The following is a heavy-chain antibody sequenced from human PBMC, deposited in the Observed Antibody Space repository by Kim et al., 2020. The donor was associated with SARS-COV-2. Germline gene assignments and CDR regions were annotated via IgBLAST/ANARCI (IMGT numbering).Heavy chain of an antibody. CDR1: GYTFTSYA. J-gene: IGHJ4*02. Sequence: ASVKVSCKASGYTFTSYAMHWVRQAPGQRLEWMGWINAGNGNTKYSQKFQGRVTITRDTSASTAYMELSSLRSEDTAVYYCARLRVTMVRAFDYWGQGTLVTVSS. V-gene: IGHV1-3*01. CDR3: ARLRVTMVRAFDY. D-gene: IGHD3-10*01. CDR2: INAGNGNT.